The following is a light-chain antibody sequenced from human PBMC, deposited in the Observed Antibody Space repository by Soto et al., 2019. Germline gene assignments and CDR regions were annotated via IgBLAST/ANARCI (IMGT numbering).Light chain of an antibody. CDR2: DAS. CDR3: QQRSNWPPT. CDR1: QSVSSY. V-gene: IGKV3-11*01. Sequence: EIVLTQSTDTLSLSPGARATLCCRASQSVSSYLAWYQQKPGQAPRLLIYDASNRATGIPARFSGSGSGTDFTLTSSSLEPEDFAVYYCQQRSNWPPTFGQGTRLEIK. J-gene: IGKJ5*01.